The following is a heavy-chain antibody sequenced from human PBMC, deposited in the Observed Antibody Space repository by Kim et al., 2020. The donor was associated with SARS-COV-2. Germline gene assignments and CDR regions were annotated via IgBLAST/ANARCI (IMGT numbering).Heavy chain of an antibody. V-gene: IGHV1-69*01. CDR3: AVCSDIAVAGSLPFDY. Sequence: RFQGRVTITADESTSTAYMELSSLGSEDTAVYYCAVCSDIAVAGSLPFDYWGQGTLVTVSS. D-gene: IGHD6-19*01. J-gene: IGHJ4*02.